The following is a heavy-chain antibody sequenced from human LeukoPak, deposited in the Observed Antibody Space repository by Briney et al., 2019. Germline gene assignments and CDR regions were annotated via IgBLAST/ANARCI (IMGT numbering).Heavy chain of an antibody. Sequence: SETLSLTCTVSGGSISSGDYYWSWIRQHPGKGLEWIGYIYYRGDTYYNPSLRSRVSISVDTSKNQFSLKLSSVTAADTAMYYCARDYGNNWFDPWGQGTLVTVSA. D-gene: IGHD4-17*01. CDR2: IYYRGDT. V-gene: IGHV4-31*03. CDR1: GGSISSGDYY. J-gene: IGHJ5*02. CDR3: ARDYGNNWFDP.